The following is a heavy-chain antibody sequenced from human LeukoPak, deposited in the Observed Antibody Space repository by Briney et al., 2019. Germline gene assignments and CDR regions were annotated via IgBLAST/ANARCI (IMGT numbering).Heavy chain of an antibody. Sequence: ASVKVSCKASGYTFTSYAMHWVRQAPGQGLEWMGWINPNSGGTNYAQKFQGWVTMTRDTSISTAYMELSRLRSDDTAVYYCARRRGDYGSGELNIWGQGTMVTVSS. V-gene: IGHV1-2*04. CDR3: ARRRGDYGSGELNI. CDR2: INPNSGGT. J-gene: IGHJ3*02. D-gene: IGHD3-10*01. CDR1: GYTFTSYA.